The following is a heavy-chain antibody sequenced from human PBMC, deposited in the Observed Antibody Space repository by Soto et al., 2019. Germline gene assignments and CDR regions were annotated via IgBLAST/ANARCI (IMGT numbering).Heavy chain of an antibody. CDR3: VRGLRYSGMDV. D-gene: IGHD2-15*01. CDR1: GGSFSAYY. J-gene: IGHJ6*02. V-gene: IGHV4-34*01. CDR2: IDHSGST. Sequence: PSETLSLTXAVSGGSFSAYYWTWIRQPPGRGLEWIGEIDHSGSTNYNPSLEGRVTMSIDTAKNRFSLNVTSVTAADTAVYYCVRGLRYSGMDVWGQGTTVTVSS.